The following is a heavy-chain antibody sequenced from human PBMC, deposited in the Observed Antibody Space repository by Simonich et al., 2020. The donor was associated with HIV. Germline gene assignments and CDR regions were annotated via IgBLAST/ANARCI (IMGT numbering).Heavy chain of an antibody. CDR1: GFTFSSHS. D-gene: IGHD3-10*01. Sequence: EVQLVESGGGLVKPGGSLRLSCAASGFTFSSHSMHWVGQSPGKGLELVSYISSSRSYIYYADSVKGRVTISRDNAKNSLYLQMNSLRAEDTALYYCAREGAGMDPDYWGQGTLVTVSS. V-gene: IGHV3-21*02. CDR3: AREGAGMDPDY. J-gene: IGHJ4*02. CDR2: ISSSRSYI.